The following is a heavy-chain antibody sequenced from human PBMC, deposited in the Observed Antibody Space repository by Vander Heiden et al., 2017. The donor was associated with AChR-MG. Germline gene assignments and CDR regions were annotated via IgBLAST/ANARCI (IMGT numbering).Heavy chain of an antibody. Sequence: EVQLVESGGGLVQPGRSLRLSCAASGFPFDDYAMHWVRQGPGKGLEWVSGISWNSGSIGYADSVKGRFTISRDNAKNSLYLQMNSLRAEDTALYYCAKEVNDGYSSSWYSYWGQGTLVTVSS. CDR1: GFPFDDYA. CDR3: AKEVNDGYSSSWYSY. J-gene: IGHJ4*02. CDR2: ISWNSGSI. D-gene: IGHD6-13*01. V-gene: IGHV3-9*01.